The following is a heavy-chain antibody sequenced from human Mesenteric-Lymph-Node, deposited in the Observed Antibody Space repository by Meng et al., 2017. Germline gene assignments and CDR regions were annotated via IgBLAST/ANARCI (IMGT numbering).Heavy chain of an antibody. CDR3: AGGSGWLIDY. V-gene: IGHV3-7*01. D-gene: IGHD6-19*01. CDR2: IKEDGSEK. Sequence: GGSLRLSCAASGFSFNSYSMNWVRQAPGKGLEWVANIKEDGSEKYYVDSVKGRFTISRDNTMNSLYLQMNSLRAEDTAVYYCAGGSGWLIDYWGQGILVTVSS. J-gene: IGHJ4*02. CDR1: GFSFNSYS.